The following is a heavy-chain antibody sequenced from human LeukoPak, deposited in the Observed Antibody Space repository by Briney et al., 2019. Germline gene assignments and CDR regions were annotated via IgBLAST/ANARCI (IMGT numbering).Heavy chain of an antibody. CDR2: VYYSGST. V-gene: IGHV4-31*03. CDR3: ARDASGYGDYGLDY. Sequence: SETLSLTCTVSGGSISSGAYYWSWVRQHPGKGLEWIGYVYYSGSTYYNPSLKSRVTLSVDTPKNQFSLNLTSVTAADTAVYYCARDASGYGDYGLDYWGQGTLVTVSS. J-gene: IGHJ4*02. D-gene: IGHD4-17*01. CDR1: GGSISSGAYY.